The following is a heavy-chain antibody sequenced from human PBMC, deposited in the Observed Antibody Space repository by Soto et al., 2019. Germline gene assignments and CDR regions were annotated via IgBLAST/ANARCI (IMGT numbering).Heavy chain of an antibody. D-gene: IGHD1-1*01. CDR1: GYAFTTYG. CDR2: ISAHNGNT. CDR3: ARGRYGDY. Sequence: QVHLVQSGAEVKKPGASVKDSCKGSGYAFTTYGTTWVRQAPGQGLEWMGWISAHNGNTNYAQKLQGRVTVTRDTSTSTAYMELRSLRSDDTAVYYCARGRYGDYWGQGALVTVSS. V-gene: IGHV1-18*01. J-gene: IGHJ4*02.